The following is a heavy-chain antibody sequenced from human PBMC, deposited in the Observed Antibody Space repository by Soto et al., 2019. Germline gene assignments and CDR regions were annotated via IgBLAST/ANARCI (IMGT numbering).Heavy chain of an antibody. J-gene: IGHJ6*02. D-gene: IGHD2-15*01. V-gene: IGHV3-33*01. Sequence: GVSLRLSCAASGFTFSDYGMHCVRQAPGEGLQWVAVIWFDGSNDHYADSVKGRFTISRDNSKNTLYLQMYSLRAGDTAVYYCARGSLYCSSTSCSYGMDVWAQGTTVPVSS. CDR3: ARGSLYCSSTSCSYGMDV. CDR2: IWFDGSND. CDR1: GFTFSDYG.